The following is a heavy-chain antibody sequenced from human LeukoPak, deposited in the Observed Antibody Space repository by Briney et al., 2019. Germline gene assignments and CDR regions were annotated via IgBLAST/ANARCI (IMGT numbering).Heavy chain of an antibody. CDR2: ITNSGRST. CDR3: ANDEGCSGDNCYSGSQLIGH. D-gene: IGHD2-15*01. J-gene: IGHJ4*02. CDR1: GFTFSSYA. V-gene: IGHV3-23*01. Sequence: GGSLRLSCAASGFTFSSYAMTWVRQAPGKGLEWVSSITNSGRSTYYADSVKGRFTISRDNSKNTLFLQMNSLRVEDTAVYYCANDEGCSGDNCYSGSQLIGHWGQGTLVTVSS.